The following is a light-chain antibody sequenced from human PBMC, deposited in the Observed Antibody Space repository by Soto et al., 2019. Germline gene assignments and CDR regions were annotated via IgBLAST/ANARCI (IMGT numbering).Light chain of an antibody. CDR2: KVS. Sequence: DIQMTQSPSTLSGSVGDRVTITCRASQTISSWLAWYQQKPGKAPKLLIYKVSHLQSGVPSRFSGSGSGTKFTLTISSLQPDDCATYYCQQYRGYWTFGQGTKVDI. J-gene: IGKJ1*01. CDR1: QTISSW. CDR3: QQYRGYWT. V-gene: IGKV1-5*03.